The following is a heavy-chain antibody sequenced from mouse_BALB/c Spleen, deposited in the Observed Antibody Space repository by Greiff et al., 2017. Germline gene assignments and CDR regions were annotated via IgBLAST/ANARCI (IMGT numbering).Heavy chain of an antibody. CDR3: TREGGLLRLPIAY. D-gene: IGHD1-2*01. CDR1: GYTFTSYW. CDR2: IYPGNSDT. V-gene: IGHV1-5*01. J-gene: IGHJ3*01. Sequence: EVQRVESGTVLARPGASVKMSCKASGYTFTSYWMHWVKQRPGQGLEWIGAIYPGNSDTSYNQKFKGKAKLTAVTSTSTAYMELSSLTYEDSAVYYCTREGGLLRLPIAYWGQGTLVTVSA.